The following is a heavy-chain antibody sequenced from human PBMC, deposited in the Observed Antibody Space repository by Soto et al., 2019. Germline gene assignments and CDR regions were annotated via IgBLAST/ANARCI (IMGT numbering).Heavy chain of an antibody. CDR2: INPSGGST. J-gene: IGHJ6*02. CDR1: GYTFTSYY. CDR3: ARDSLLEYPLPSYGMDV. V-gene: IGHV1-46*01. D-gene: IGHD3-3*01. Sequence: VASVKVSCKASGYTFTSYYMHWVRQAPGQGLEWMGIINPSGGSTSYAQKFQGRVTMTRDTSTSTVYMELSSLRSEDTAVYYCARDSLLEYPLPSYGMDVWGQGTTVTVSS.